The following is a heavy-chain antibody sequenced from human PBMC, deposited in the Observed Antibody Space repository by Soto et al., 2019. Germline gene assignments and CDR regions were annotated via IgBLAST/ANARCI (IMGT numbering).Heavy chain of an antibody. J-gene: IGHJ6*02. V-gene: IGHV1-69*01. CDR3: ARDLVAVAGTGYYYGMDV. Sequence: QVQLVQSGAEVKKPGSSVKVSCKASGGTFSSYAISWVRQAPGQGLEWMGGIIPIFGTANCAQKFQGRVTITADESTSTAYMELSSLRSEDTAVYYCARDLVAVAGTGYYYGMDVWGQGTTVTVSS. CDR1: GGTFSSYA. D-gene: IGHD6-19*01. CDR2: IIPIFGTA.